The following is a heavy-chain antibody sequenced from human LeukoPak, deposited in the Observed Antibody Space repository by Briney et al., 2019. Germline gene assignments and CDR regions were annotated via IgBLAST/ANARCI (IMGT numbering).Heavy chain of an antibody. CDR1: GFTFSSYA. CDR2: ISGSGGST. CDR3: AREAYDSSGVDY. V-gene: IGHV3-23*01. Sequence: TGGSLRLSCAASGFTFSSYAMSWVRQAPGKGLEWVSAISGSGGSTYYADSVKGRFTISRDNAKNSLYLQMNSLRAEDTAVYYCAREAYDSSGVDYWGQGTLVTVSS. D-gene: IGHD3-22*01. J-gene: IGHJ4*02.